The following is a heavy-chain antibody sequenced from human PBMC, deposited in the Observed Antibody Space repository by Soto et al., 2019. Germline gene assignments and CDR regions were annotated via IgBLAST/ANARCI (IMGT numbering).Heavy chain of an antibody. CDR1: GLTFSSYA. CDR3: ARDSQQWLAGNDDFDI. V-gene: IGHV3-30-3*01. D-gene: IGHD6-19*01. Sequence: GGSLRLSCAASGLTFSSYAMHWVRQAPGKGLEWVAVISYDGSNKYYADSVKGRFTISRDNSKNTLYLQMNSLRAEDTAVYYCARDSQQWLAGNDDFDIWGQGTMVTVSS. J-gene: IGHJ3*02. CDR2: ISYDGSNK.